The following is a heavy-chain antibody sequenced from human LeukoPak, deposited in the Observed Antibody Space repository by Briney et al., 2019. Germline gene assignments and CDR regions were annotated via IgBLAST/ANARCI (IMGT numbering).Heavy chain of an antibody. CDR3: ARDLGEPYPYYFDY. V-gene: IGHV4-39*07. CDR2: IYYSGST. CDR1: GGSISSSSYY. D-gene: IGHD3-10*01. Sequence: RASETLSLTCSVSGGSISSSSYYWGWIRQPPGKGLEWIGSIYYSGSTYYNPSLKSRVTISVDTSKNQFSLKLSSVTAADTAVYYCARDLGEPYPYYFDYWGQGTLVTVSS. J-gene: IGHJ4*02.